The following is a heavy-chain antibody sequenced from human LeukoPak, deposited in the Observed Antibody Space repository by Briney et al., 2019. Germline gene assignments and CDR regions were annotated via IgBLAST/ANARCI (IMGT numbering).Heavy chain of an antibody. J-gene: IGHJ4*02. Sequence: SETLSLTCTVSGGSLSSYYWSWIRQPAGKGLEWIGRIYTSGSTNYNPSLKSRVTMSVDTSKTQFSLNMSSVTAADTAVYYCAREYYDYVWGSYRSHNPHFDYWGQGTLVTVSS. CDR2: IYTSGST. D-gene: IGHD3-16*02. CDR1: GGSLSSYY. V-gene: IGHV4-4*07. CDR3: AREYYDYVWGSYRSHNPHFDY.